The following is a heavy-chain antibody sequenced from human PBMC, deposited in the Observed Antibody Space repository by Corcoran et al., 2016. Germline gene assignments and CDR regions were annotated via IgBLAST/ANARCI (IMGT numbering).Heavy chain of an antibody. CDR3: ARGSPRLEWYDY. Sequence: QVQLQESGPGLVKPSETLSLTCTVSGGSISSYYWSWFRQPAGKGLEWIGRIYTSGSTNYNPSLKSRVTMSVDTSKNQCSLKLSSVTAADTAVDYWARGSPRLEWYDYWGQGTLVTVSS. V-gene: IGHV4-4*07. CDR1: GGSISSYY. D-gene: IGHD3-3*01. J-gene: IGHJ4*02. CDR2: IYTSGST.